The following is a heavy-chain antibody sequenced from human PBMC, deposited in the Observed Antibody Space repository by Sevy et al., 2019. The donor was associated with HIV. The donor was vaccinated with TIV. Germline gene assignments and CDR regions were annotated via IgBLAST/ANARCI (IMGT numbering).Heavy chain of an antibody. CDR3: ARGPGDYYGSGSPPGGAFDI. Sequence: GGSLRLSCAASGFTFSSYAMHWVRQAPGKGLEWVAVMSYDGSNKYYADSVKGRFTISRDNSKNTLYLQMNSLRAEDTAVYYCARGPGDYYGSGSPPGGAFDIWGQGTMVTVSS. D-gene: IGHD3-10*01. J-gene: IGHJ3*02. V-gene: IGHV3-30-3*01. CDR1: GFTFSSYA. CDR2: MSYDGSNK.